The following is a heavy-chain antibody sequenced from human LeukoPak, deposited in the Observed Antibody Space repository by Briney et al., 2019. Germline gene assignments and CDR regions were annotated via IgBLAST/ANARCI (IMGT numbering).Heavy chain of an antibody. V-gene: IGHV4-59*08. CDR2: IYYSGST. D-gene: IGHD1-26*01. CDR3: ARHAPWEPDPNFDY. Sequence: PSETLSLTCAVYGGSFSGYYWSWIRQPPGKGLEWIGYIYYSGSTNYNPSLKSRVTISVDTSKNQFSLKLSSVTAADTAVYYCARHAPWEPDPNFDYWGQGTLVTVSS. J-gene: IGHJ4*02. CDR1: GGSFSGYY.